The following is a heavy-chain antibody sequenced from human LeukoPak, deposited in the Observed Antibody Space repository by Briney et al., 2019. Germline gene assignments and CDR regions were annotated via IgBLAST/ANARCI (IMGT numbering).Heavy chain of an antibody. Sequence: SETLSLTCTVSGSSISGGFYWGWIRQPPGKGLEWIATFYHPGNTYYNPSLKSRVTISVDTSKNQFSLKLSSVTAADTAVYYCARQNYDILTGSANWFDPWGQGTLVTVSS. D-gene: IGHD3-9*01. CDR3: ARQNYDILTGSANWFDP. J-gene: IGHJ5*02. V-gene: IGHV4-38-2*02. CDR1: GSSISGGFY. CDR2: FYHPGNT.